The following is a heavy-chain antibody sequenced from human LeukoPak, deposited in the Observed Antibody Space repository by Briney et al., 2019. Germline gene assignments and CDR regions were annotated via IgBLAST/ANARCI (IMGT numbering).Heavy chain of an antibody. V-gene: IGHV4-30-4*01. CDR1: GGSISSGDYY. CDR2: IYYSGST. D-gene: IGHD4-17*01. CDR3: ARSRYGPWFDP. J-gene: IGHJ5*02. Sequence: PSETLSLTCTVSGGSISSGDYYWSWIRQPPEKGLEWIGYIYYSGSTYYNTSLKSRVTISVDTSKNQFSLKLSSVTAADTAVYYCARSRYGPWFDPWGEGTLVTVFS.